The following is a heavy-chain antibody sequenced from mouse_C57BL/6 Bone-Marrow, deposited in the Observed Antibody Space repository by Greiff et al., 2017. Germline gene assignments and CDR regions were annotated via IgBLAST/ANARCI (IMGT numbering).Heavy chain of an antibody. CDR1: GYTFTSYW. CDR2: IDPSDSYT. D-gene: IGHD2-1*01. Sequence: QVQLKQPGAELVMPGASVKLSCKASGYTFTSYWMHWVKQRPGQGLEWIGEIDPSDSYTNYNQKFKGKSTLTVDKSSSTAYMQLSSLTSEDSAVYYCARRGWGNSFFDYWGQGTTLTVSS. CDR3: ARRGWGNSFFDY. J-gene: IGHJ2*01. V-gene: IGHV1-69*01.